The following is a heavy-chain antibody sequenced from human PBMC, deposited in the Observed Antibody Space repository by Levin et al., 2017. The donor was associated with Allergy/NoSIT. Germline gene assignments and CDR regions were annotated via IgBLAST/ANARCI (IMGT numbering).Heavy chain of an antibody. D-gene: IGHD2-21*02. CDR2: INHSGST. CDR1: GGSFSGYY. J-gene: IGHJ3*02. CDR3: ARGSDYYDQRDAFDI. V-gene: IGHV4-34*01. Sequence: PSETLSLTCAVYGGSFSGYYWSWIRQPPGKGLEWIGEINHSGSTNYNPSLKSRVTISVDTSKNQFSLKLSSVTAADTAVYYCARGSDYYDQRDAFDIWGQGTMVTVSS.